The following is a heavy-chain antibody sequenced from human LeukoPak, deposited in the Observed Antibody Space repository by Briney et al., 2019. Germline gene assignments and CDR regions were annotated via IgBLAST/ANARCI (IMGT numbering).Heavy chain of an antibody. D-gene: IGHD2-15*01. CDR3: ARRGGYCSGVSCLSWFDP. CDR1: GGSISSSSYY. CDR2: IYYSGST. V-gene: IGHV4-39*01. Sequence: SGTLSLTCTVSGGSISSSSYYWGWLRQPPGTGLEYIGSIYYSGSTYYNPSLKSRVTISVDTSKNQFSLKLSSVTAADTAVYYCARRGGYCSGVSCLSWFDPWGQGTLVTVSS. J-gene: IGHJ5*02.